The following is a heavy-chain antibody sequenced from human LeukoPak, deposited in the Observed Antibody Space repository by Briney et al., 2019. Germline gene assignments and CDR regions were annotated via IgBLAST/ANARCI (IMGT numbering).Heavy chain of an antibody. Sequence: ASVKVSCKASGYTFTSYAMNWVRQAPGQGLEWMGWINTNTGNPTYAQGFTGRFVFSLDTSVSTAYLQISSLKAEDTAVYYCARVTYGDYVRGFDYWGQGTLVTVSS. D-gene: IGHD4-17*01. J-gene: IGHJ4*02. CDR2: INTNTGNP. V-gene: IGHV7-4-1*02. CDR1: GYTFTSYA. CDR3: ARVTYGDYVRGFDY.